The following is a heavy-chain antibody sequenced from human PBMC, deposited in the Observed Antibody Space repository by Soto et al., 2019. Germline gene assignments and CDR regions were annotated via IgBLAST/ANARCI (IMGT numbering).Heavy chain of an antibody. D-gene: IGHD3-3*01. Sequence: DVQLAESGGGLVQPGGSLRLSCVASGQTFNRYWMSWVRQTPGKGLEWVANIKQDGSEEYYVDSVKGRFTISRDNAKNSLYLRMNSLRPEDMAMYYCVRTHFDSWSFGFYGMDVWGQGTRVIVPS. CDR2: IKQDGSEE. J-gene: IGHJ6*02. CDR3: VRTHFDSWSFGFYGMDV. CDR1: GQTFNRYW. V-gene: IGHV3-7*03.